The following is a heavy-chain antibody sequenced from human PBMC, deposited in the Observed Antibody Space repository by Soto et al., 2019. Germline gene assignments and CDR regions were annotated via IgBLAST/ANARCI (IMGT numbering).Heavy chain of an antibody. J-gene: IGHJ5*02. CDR3: ARGSIMVRGVITNYNWFDP. CDR2: MNPNSGNT. V-gene: IGHV1-8*01. D-gene: IGHD3-10*01. CDR1: GYTFTSYD. Sequence: ASVKVSCKASGYTFTSYDINWVRQATGQGLEWMGWMNPNSGNTGYAQKFQGRVTMTRNTSISTAYMELSSLRSEDTAVYYCARGSIMVRGVITNYNWFDPWGQGTLVTVSS.